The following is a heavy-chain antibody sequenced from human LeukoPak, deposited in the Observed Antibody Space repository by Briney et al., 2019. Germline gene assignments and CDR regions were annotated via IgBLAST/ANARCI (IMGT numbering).Heavy chain of an antibody. CDR2: FDPEDGET. Sequence: ASVKVSCKVSGYTLTELSMHWVRQAPGKGLEWMGGFDPEDGETIYAQKFQGRVTMTEDTSTDTAYMELSSLRSEDTAVYYCATFYDREGNFDYWGQGTLATVSS. D-gene: IGHD3-22*01. J-gene: IGHJ4*02. CDR3: ATFYDREGNFDY. CDR1: GYTLTELS. V-gene: IGHV1-24*01.